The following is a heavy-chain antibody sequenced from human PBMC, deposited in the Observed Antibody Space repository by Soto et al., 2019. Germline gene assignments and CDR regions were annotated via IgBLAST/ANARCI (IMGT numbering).Heavy chain of an antibody. V-gene: IGHV3-30*18. D-gene: IGHD2-8*01. Sequence: GGSLRLSFAASGFTFSNYGMHLFRHAPVKGLEWVAVISYDGSTIKYADSVKGRFTLSRDNSKNTSYLQMSSLRTEDTAVYYCAKEHCSNGVCYKLSYYYMDVWGQGTTVTVS. CDR2: ISYDGSTI. CDR1: GFTFSNYG. CDR3: AKEHCSNGVCYKLSYYYMDV. J-gene: IGHJ6*03.